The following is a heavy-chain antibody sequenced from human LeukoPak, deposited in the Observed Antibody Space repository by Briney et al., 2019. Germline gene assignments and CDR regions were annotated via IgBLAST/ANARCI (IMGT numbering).Heavy chain of an antibody. CDR2: INPNSGVT. D-gene: IGHD4-17*01. CDR3: AREPLRYGDFVY. CDR1: GYTFSGYY. V-gene: IGHV1-2*02. Sequence: ASLKVSCKASGYTFSGYYMHSVRHAPRQGLERMGWINPNSGVTNTAQKCRGRVTMARDTSISTAYMELSRLRCDDTAVYYCAREPLRYGDFVYWGQGTLVTVSS. J-gene: IGHJ4*02.